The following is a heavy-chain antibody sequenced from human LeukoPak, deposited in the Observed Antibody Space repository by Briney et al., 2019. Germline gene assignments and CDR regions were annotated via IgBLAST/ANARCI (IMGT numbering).Heavy chain of an antibody. J-gene: IGHJ4*02. CDR1: GFTFSSYA. CDR2: ISGSGGST. D-gene: IGHD3-10*01. CDR3: AKDAGVRGVIKGFDY. V-gene: IGHV3-23*01. Sequence: PGGSLRLSCAASGFTFSSYARSWVRQAPGKGLEWVSAISGSGGSTYYADSVKGRFTISRDNSKNTLYLQMNSLRAEDTAVYYCAKDAGVRGVIKGFDYWGQGTLVTVSS.